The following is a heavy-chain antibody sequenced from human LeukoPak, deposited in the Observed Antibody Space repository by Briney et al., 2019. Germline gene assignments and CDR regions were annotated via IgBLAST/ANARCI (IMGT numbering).Heavy chain of an antibody. CDR3: NSYNWNMGLVY. D-gene: IGHD1-1*01. V-gene: IGHV3-73*01. Sequence: SGGSLRLSCAVYGFVFSGSGVHWVRQASGKGLEWVGRIGTKGEHYAKTYDASLNGRFTISRDDSKNTAYLQMNSLKTEDTAVYYCNSYNWNMGLVYWGQGSLVTVSS. CDR2: IGTKGEHYAK. CDR1: GFVFSGSG. J-gene: IGHJ4*02.